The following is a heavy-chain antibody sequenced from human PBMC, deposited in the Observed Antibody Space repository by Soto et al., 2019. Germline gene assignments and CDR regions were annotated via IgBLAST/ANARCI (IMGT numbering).Heavy chain of an antibody. CDR2: IDPSDSYT. CDR3: ARRRRGGRYYYYGMDV. D-gene: IGHD3-10*01. J-gene: IGHJ6*02. CDR1: GYSFTSYW. V-gene: IGHV5-10-1*01. Sequence: GESLKISCKGSGYSFTSYWISWVRQMPGKGLEWMGRIDPSDSYTNYSPSFQGHVTISADKSISTAYLQWSSLKASDTAMYYCARRRRGGRYYYYGMDVWGQGTTVTVSS.